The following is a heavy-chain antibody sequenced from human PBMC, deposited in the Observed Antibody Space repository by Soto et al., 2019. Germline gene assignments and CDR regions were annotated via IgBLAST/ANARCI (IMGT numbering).Heavy chain of an antibody. CDR2: INAGNGNT. Sequence: QVQLVQSGAEEKKPGASVKVSCKASGYTFTSYAMHWVRQAPGQRLEWMGWINAGNGNTKYSRKFQGRVTITRDTSASTGYREMSSPRSEGTVVYYCARSWDVWGEGTTVTFSS. J-gene: IGHJ6*04. CDR1: GYTFTSYA. V-gene: IGHV1-3*05. CDR3: ARSWDV.